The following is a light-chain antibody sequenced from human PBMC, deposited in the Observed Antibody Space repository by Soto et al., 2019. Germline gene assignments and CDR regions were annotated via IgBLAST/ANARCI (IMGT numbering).Light chain of an antibody. J-gene: IGKJ1*01. CDR1: QTISSW. Sequence: DIQMTQSPSTLSGSVGDRVTITCRASQTISSWLAWYQQKPGEAPKLLIYKASTLKSGVPSRFSGSGSGTEFTLTISSLQPDDFATYYCQQYNDWPLKFGQGTKVDIK. V-gene: IGKV1-5*03. CDR2: KAS. CDR3: QQYNDWPLK.